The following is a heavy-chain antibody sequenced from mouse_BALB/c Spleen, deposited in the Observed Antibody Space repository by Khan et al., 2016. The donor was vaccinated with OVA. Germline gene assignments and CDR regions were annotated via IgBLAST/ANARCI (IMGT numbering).Heavy chain of an antibody. Sequence: EVQLQESGAELVKPGASVKLSCTASGFNIKDTYMHWVKQRPEQGLEWIGRIDPANGNTKYDPKFQGKATITADTSSNTAYLQLSSLTSEDTSVYYSATGAWFAYWGQGTLVTVSA. CDR2: IDPANGNT. J-gene: IGHJ3*01. CDR1: GFNIKDTY. V-gene: IGHV14-3*02. CDR3: ATGAWFAY. D-gene: IGHD4-1*01.